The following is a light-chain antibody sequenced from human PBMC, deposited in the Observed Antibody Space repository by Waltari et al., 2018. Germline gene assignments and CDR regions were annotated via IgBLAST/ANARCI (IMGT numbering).Light chain of an antibody. CDR3: SSYTSRSTLVV. CDR1: NSDVGGYNS. V-gene: IGLV2-14*03. Sequence: QSALTQPAAVSGSPGQSITISCTGTNSDVGGYNSVSWYQQHPGKAPKVIVYDVSNRPSGVSNRFSGSKSGNMASLTISVLQAEDEADYYCSSYTSRSTLVVFGGGTKVTVL. CDR2: DVS. J-gene: IGLJ2*01.